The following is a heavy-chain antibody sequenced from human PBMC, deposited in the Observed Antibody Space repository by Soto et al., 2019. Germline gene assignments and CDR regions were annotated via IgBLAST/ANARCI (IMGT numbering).Heavy chain of an antibody. D-gene: IGHD4-4*01. CDR3: ARRYSNYEDNWFDP. Sequence: SETLSLTCTVSGDSISSGGYYWSWIRQHPGKGLEWIGSVYFRGSTHLNPSLKTRGTISVDTSKKHCSLKLSSATAADTAVYYCARRYSNYEDNWFDPWGQGSLVTVSS. CDR1: GDSISSGGYY. J-gene: IGHJ5*02. CDR2: VYFRGST. V-gene: IGHV4-31*03.